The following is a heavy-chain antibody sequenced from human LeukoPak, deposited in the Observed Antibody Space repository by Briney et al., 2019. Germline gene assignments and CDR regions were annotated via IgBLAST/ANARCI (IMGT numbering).Heavy chain of an antibody. CDR1: GFTFSSYA. D-gene: IGHD5-24*01. J-gene: IGHJ4*02. V-gene: IGHV3-23*01. CDR3: AKRSDAYRVFDY. Sequence: GGSLRLSCAASGFTFSSYAMSWVRQAPGKGLEWVSAISGSGGSTYYADSVKGRFTISRDNSKNTLYLQMSSLRAEDTAVYYCAKRSDAYRVFDYWGQGTLVTVSS. CDR2: ISGSGGST.